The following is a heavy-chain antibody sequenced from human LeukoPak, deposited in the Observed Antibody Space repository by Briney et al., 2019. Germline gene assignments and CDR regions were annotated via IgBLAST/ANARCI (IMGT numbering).Heavy chain of an antibody. CDR1: GYTFTGYY. J-gene: IGHJ6*03. Sequence: ASVKVSCKASGYTFTGYYMRWVRQAPGQGLEWMGWINPNSGGTNYAQKFQGRVTMTRDTSISTAYMELSRLRSDDTAVYYCARDRGQQWLRNHYCYYYYMDVWGKGTTVTVSS. D-gene: IGHD5-12*01. CDR3: ARDRGQQWLRNHYCYYYYMDV. V-gene: IGHV1-2*02. CDR2: INPNSGGT.